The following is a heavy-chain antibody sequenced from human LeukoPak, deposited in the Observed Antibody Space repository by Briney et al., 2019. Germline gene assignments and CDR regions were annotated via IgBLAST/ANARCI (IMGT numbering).Heavy chain of an antibody. V-gene: IGHV4-4*07. D-gene: IGHD6-6*01. CDR1: GGSISSYY. CDR3: ARLKRGYSSSYPYYYYYMDV. Sequence: SETLSLTCTVSGGSISSYYWSWIRQPAGKGLEWIGRIYTSGSTNYNPSLKSRVTMSVDTSKNQFSLKLSSVTAADTAVYYCARLKRGYSSSYPYYYYYMDVWGKGTTVTVSS. J-gene: IGHJ6*03. CDR2: IYTSGST.